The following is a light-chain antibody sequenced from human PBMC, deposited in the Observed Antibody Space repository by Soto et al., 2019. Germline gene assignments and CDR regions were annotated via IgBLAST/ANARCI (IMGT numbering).Light chain of an antibody. Sequence: EIVLTQSPATLSLSPGEGVTLSCRASQSIGTYLAWYRQKPGQAPRLLIYDTSSRATGTPDRFSGSGSGTDFTLTISSLEPEDFAVYYCQHRLNWPWTFGQGTKVEIK. CDR2: DTS. CDR3: QHRLNWPWT. J-gene: IGKJ1*01. V-gene: IGKV3-11*01. CDR1: QSIGTY.